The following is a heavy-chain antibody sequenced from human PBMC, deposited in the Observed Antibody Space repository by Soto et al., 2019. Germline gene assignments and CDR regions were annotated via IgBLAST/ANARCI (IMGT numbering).Heavy chain of an antibody. V-gene: IGHV5-51*01. CDR3: ARHLRQPGAVYYYYYMDV. CDR1: GYSFTSYW. J-gene: IGHJ6*03. D-gene: IGHD1-1*01. Sequence: GESLKISCKGSGYSFTSYWIGWVRQMPGKGLEWMGIIYPGDSDTRYSPSFQGQVTISADKSISTAYLQWSSLKASDTAMYYCARHLRQPGAVYYYYYMDVWGKGTTVTVSS. CDR2: IYPGDSDT.